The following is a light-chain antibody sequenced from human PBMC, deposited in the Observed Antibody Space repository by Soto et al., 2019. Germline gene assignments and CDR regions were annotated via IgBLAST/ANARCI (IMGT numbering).Light chain of an antibody. V-gene: IGKV3-15*01. J-gene: IGKJ1*01. CDR2: GAS. CDR1: QSISSD. Sequence: EIVMTQSPATLSVSPGERATLSCRASQSISSDLAWYQQKPGQAPMLLIYGASSRATGIPARFSGSGSGTEFTLTISSLQSEDFAVYYCQQYNNLRTFGQGTKVEIK. CDR3: QQYNNLRT.